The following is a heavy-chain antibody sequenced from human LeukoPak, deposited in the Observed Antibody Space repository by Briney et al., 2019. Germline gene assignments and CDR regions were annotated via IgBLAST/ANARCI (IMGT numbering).Heavy chain of an antibody. CDR3: ARQRDTMNGAFDI. V-gene: IGHV4-39*01. Sequence: PSETLSLTCTVSGGSISSSSYYWGWIRQPPGTGLEWIGSIYYSGSTYYNPSLKSRVTISVDTSKNQFSLKLSSVTAADTAVYYCARQRDTMNGAFDIWGQGTMVTVSS. D-gene: IGHD3-22*01. CDR2: IYYSGST. CDR1: GGSISSSSYY. J-gene: IGHJ3*02.